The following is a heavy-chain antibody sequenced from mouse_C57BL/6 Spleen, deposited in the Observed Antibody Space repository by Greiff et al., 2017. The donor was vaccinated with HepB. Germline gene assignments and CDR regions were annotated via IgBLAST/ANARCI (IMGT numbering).Heavy chain of an antibody. D-gene: IGHD4-1*01. CDR1: GFTFSDYG. CDR3: ARVNWDEGGY. V-gene: IGHV5-17*01. J-gene: IGHJ2*01. CDR2: ISSGSSTI. Sequence: DVKLVESGGGLVKPGGSLKLSCAASGFTFSDYGMHWVRQAPEKGLEWVAYISSGSSTIYYADTVKGRFTISRDNAKHTLFLQSTRLMSEDTAMYCCARVNWDEGGYLGQGTTLPVSS.